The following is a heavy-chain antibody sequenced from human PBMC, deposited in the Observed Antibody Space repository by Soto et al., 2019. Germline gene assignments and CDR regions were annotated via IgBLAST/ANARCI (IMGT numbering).Heavy chain of an antibody. D-gene: IGHD6-13*01. J-gene: IGHJ6*02. CDR1: GFTFSSYS. CDR3: ARLGIATADTYYGMDV. CDR2: IKQDGSER. Sequence: GGSLTLSCAASGFTFSSYSMNWVRQAPGKGLEWVANIKQDGSERYYVDSVKGRFTISRDNAKNSLYLQMNSLRAEDTAVYFCARLGIATADTYYGMDVWGQGTTVTVSS. V-gene: IGHV3-7*01.